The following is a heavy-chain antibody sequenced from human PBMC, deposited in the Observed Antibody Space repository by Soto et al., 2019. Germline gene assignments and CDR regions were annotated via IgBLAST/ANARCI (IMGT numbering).Heavy chain of an antibody. CDR1: GGSISSYY. V-gene: IGHV4-59*01. CDR2: IYYSGST. CDR3: ARAPRMGNYYYYGMDV. D-gene: IGHD7-27*01. Sequence: PSETLSLTCTVSGGSISSYYRSWIRQPPGKGLEWIGYIYYSGSTNYNPSLKSRVTISVDTSKNQFSLKLSSVTAADTAVYYCARAPRMGNYYYYGMDVWGQGTTVTVSS. J-gene: IGHJ6*02.